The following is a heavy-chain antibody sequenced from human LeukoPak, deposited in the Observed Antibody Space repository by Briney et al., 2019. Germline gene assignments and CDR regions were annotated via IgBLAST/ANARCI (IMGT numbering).Heavy chain of an antibody. Sequence: SVKVSCKASGGTFSSYAISWVRQAPGQGLEWMGRIIPILGIANYAQKFQGRVTITADKSTSTAYMGLSSLRSEDTAVYYCARDGELELHHYYYYGMDVWGQGTTVTVSS. J-gene: IGHJ6*02. V-gene: IGHV1-69*04. D-gene: IGHD1-7*01. CDR2: IIPILGIA. CDR3: ARDGELELHHYYYYGMDV. CDR1: GGTFSSYA.